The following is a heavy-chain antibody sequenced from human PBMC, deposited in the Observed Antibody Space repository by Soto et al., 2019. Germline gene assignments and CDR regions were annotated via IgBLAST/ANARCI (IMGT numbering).Heavy chain of an antibody. J-gene: IGHJ4*02. CDR3: ARRWGRSAAKYYFDY. V-gene: IGHV4-39*01. D-gene: IGHD3-16*01. CDR2: IYYSGST. CDR1: GGSISSSSYY. Sequence: SETLSLTCTVSGGSISSSSYYWGWIRQPPGKGLEWIGSIYYSGSTYYNPSLKSRVTISVDTSKNQFSLKLSSVTAADSAGYYCARRWGRSAAKYYFDYWGQGTLVTVSS.